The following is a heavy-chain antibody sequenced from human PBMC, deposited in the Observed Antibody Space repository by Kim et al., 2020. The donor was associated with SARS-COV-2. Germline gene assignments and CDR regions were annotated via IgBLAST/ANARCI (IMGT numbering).Heavy chain of an antibody. CDR3: ARVHGDYVRYYFDY. Sequence: SETLSLTCAVYGGSFSGYYWSWIRQPPGKGLEWIGEINHSGSTNYNPSLKSRVTISVDTSKNQFSLKLSSVTAADTAVYYCARVHGDYVRYYFDYWGQGT. V-gene: IGHV4-34*01. CDR2: INHSGST. J-gene: IGHJ4*02. CDR1: GGSFSGYY. D-gene: IGHD4-17*01.